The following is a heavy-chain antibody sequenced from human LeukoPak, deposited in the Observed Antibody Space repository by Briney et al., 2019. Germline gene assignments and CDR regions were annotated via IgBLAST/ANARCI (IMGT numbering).Heavy chain of an antibody. D-gene: IGHD1-26*01. CDR2: IYHSGST. CDR1: GGSISSGGYS. Sequence: SQTLSLTCAVSGGSISSGGYSWSWLRQPPGKGLEWIGYIYHSGSTYYNPSLKSRVTISVDRSKNQFSLKLSSVTAADTAVYYCARVEELLGIYWGQGTLVTVSS. J-gene: IGHJ4*02. CDR3: ARVEELLGIY. V-gene: IGHV4-30-2*01.